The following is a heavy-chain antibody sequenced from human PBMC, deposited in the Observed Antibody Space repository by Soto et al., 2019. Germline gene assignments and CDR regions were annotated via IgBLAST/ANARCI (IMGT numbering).Heavy chain of an antibody. CDR3: ARVVPMMMDV. J-gene: IGHJ6*02. Sequence: QGHLAQSGAEVKKPGASVKVSCKASGYTFSNYGVSWVRQAPGQGLEWMGWISGLHGNTNYAQKFQGRVTMTMDTTRTTAYLELRSLRSDDTAIYYCARVVPMMMDVWGQGTTVTVSS. V-gene: IGHV1-18*04. CDR2: ISGLHGNT. D-gene: IGHD3-16*01. CDR1: GYTFSNYG.